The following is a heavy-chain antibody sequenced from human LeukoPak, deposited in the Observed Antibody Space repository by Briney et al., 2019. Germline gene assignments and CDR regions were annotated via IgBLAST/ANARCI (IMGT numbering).Heavy chain of an antibody. CDR2: ISGSGVST. CDR1: GFRFSSYA. V-gene: IGHV3-23*01. D-gene: IGHD3-16*01. CDR3: ATLGGEY. J-gene: IGHJ4*02. Sequence: GGSLRLACAASGFRFSSYAMSWVRQAPGKGLEWVSAISGSGVSTYYADSVKGRFTVSRDNSKNTMYLQMNSLRAEDTAVYYCATLGGEYWGQGTLVTVSS.